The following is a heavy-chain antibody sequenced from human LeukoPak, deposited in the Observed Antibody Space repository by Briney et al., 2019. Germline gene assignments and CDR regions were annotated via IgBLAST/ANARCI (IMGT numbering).Heavy chain of an antibody. V-gene: IGHV4-59*11. CDR3: ARDPGDTDWYNFDF. J-gene: IGHJ4*02. D-gene: IGHD3-9*01. Sequence: SDTLSLTYTLSGGSLSGHFWSWVRRPPGKGLENIGYIHSSGSTNSNPSYKSRVTVSLEMSKNQFSLSLSSVTAADAAVYYCARDPGDTDWYNFDFWGQGILVTVSS. CDR1: GGSLSGHF. CDR2: IHSSGST.